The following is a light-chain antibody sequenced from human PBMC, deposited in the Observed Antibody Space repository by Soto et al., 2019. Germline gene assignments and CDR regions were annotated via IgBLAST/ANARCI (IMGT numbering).Light chain of an antibody. CDR2: AAS. V-gene: IGKV1-39*01. CDR1: QSISSY. Sequence: DIQMTQSPSSLSASVGDRVTITCRASQSISSYLNWYQQKPGKAPKLLIYAASSLQSGVPSRFSGSGSGTDFTLNISSQQPEDFATDYCQQSYSTPCTFGQGTKVDIK. CDR3: QQSYSTPCT. J-gene: IGKJ1*01.